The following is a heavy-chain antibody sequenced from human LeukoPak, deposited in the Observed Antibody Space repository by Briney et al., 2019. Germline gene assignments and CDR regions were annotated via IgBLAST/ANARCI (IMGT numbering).Heavy chain of an antibody. CDR1: GGSISSYY. CDR2: IYYSGST. V-gene: IGHV4-59*01. D-gene: IGHD1-7*01. Sequence: PSETLSLTCTVSGGSISSYYWGWIRQPPGKGLEWIGYIYYSGSTKYNPSLTSRVTISVDASKTQFSLKLNSVTAADTAVYYCARGSRELYYFDYWGQGTLVTVSS. CDR3: ARGSRELYYFDY. J-gene: IGHJ4*02.